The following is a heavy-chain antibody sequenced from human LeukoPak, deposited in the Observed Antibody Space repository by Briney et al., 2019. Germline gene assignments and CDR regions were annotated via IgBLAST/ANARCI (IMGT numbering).Heavy chain of an antibody. Sequence: PWETLSLTCTVSGGSISSYYWSWIRQPPGKGLEWIGYNYYSGSTNYNPSLKSRVTISVDPSKNHFSLKLSSVTAADTAVYYCAREATGAFDIWGQGTMVTVSS. CDR1: GGSISSYY. CDR3: AREATGAFDI. D-gene: IGHD5-12*01. V-gene: IGHV4-59*01. CDR2: NYYSGST. J-gene: IGHJ3*02.